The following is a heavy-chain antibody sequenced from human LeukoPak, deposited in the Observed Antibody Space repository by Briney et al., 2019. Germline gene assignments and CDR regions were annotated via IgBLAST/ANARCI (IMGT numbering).Heavy chain of an antibody. Sequence: PGGSLRLSCAASGFTFSSYSMNWVRQAPGKGLEWLGTVFYSGTTYYNPSLKSRVTISVDTSKNQFSLKLSSVTAADTAVYYCARISGSYFDYWGQGTLVTVSS. V-gene: IGHV4-59*13. D-gene: IGHD1-26*01. CDR1: GFTFSSYS. J-gene: IGHJ4*02. CDR3: ARISGSYFDY. CDR2: VFYSGTT.